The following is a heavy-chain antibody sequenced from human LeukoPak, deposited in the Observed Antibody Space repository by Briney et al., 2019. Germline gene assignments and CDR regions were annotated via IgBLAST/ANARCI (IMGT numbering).Heavy chain of an antibody. CDR2: ISFSGST. J-gene: IGHJ5*02. CDR3: ARDQQYQRPAGWFDP. D-gene: IGHD2-2*01. Sequence: SETPSLTCTVSGGSISRSDSYWGWIRQPPRKGLEWIGSISFSGSTYYNPSLKSRVTISIDTSKNQFSLNLSSVTAADTAVYYCARDQQYQRPAGWFDPWGQGTLVTVSS. CDR1: GGSISRSDSY. V-gene: IGHV4-39*05.